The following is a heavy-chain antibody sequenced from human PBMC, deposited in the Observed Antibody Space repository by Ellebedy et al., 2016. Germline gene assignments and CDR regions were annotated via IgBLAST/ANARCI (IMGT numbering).Heavy chain of an antibody. CDR1: GFSFRNFF. Sequence: LSLTCXASGFSFRNFFMSWVRQAPGGGLEWVSTISGGGDSTVYADSVKGRFTMSRDIPKNTVYLQMNRLRAEDTAVYYCRQGHYANYWGQGTLVTVSS. CDR2: ISGGGDST. D-gene: IGHD4-17*01. V-gene: IGHV3-23*01. CDR3: RQGHYANY. J-gene: IGHJ4*02.